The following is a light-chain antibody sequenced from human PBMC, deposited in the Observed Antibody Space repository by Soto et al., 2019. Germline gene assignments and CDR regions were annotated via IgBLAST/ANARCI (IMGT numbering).Light chain of an antibody. V-gene: IGLV7-43*01. J-gene: IGLJ3*02. CDR1: TGAVTGGYY. CDR2: STT. Sequence: QAVVTQEPSLTVSPGGTVTLTCASSTGAVTGGYYPNWFQQKPGQAPRALIYSTTNKYSWTPARFSGSLLGGKAALTLSGVQPEDEAEYYCLLYYGGAWVFGGGTQLTVL. CDR3: LLYYGGAWV.